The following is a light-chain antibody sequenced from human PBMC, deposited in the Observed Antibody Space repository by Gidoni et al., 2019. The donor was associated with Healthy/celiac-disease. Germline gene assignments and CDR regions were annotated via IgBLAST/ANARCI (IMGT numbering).Light chain of an antibody. Sequence: AIWRTQSPSSFSASPGDRVTITCRASQGISSYLAWYQQKPGKAPKLLIYAASTLQSGVPSRFSGSGSGTDFTLTISCLQSEDFATYYCQQYYSYPFTFGGGTKVEIK. J-gene: IGKJ4*01. CDR3: QQYYSYPFT. CDR2: AAS. CDR1: QGISSY. V-gene: IGKV1-8*01.